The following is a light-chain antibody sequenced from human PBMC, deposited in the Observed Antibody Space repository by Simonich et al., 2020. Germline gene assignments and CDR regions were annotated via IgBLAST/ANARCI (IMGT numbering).Light chain of an antibody. J-gene: IGKJ3*01. CDR3: QQYYSTPPIT. V-gene: IGKV4-1*01. CDR1: QSVLYSSNNKNY. Sequence: DIVMTQSPDSLAVSLGERATINCKSSQSVLYSSNNKNYLAWYQQKPGQPHKLLIYWGSTRESGVPDPFSGSGSGTDFTLTISSLQAEDVAVYYCQQYYSTPPITFGPGTKVDIK. CDR2: WGS.